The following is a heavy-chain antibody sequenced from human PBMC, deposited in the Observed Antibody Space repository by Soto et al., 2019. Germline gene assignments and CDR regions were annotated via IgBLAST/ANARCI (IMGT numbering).Heavy chain of an antibody. CDR1: GYNFTNYY. CDR2: IHPNVGST. Sequence: QVQLVQSGAAVKKPGASVKVSCKTSGYNFTNYYMHWVRQAPGQGLEWMGIIHPNVGSTSYAQQFLGRVTMTRDTSTSTAYMEMSSRTSEHTAVYYCARPPPLATIGGFDSWGQGTLVTVSS. J-gene: IGHJ4*02. V-gene: IGHV1-46*01. CDR3: ARPPPLATIGGFDS. D-gene: IGHD3-3*01.